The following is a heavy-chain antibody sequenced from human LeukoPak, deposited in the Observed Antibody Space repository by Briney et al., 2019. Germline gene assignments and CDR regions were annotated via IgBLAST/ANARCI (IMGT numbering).Heavy chain of an antibody. CDR1: GYTFTSYA. Sequence: GASAKVSCKASGYTFTSYAMHWVRQAPGQRLEWMGWINAGNGDTKYSQKFQGRVTITRDTSASTAYMELSSLRSEDTAVYYCARPVDYSNYRNNWFDPWGQGTLVTVSS. V-gene: IGHV1-3*01. J-gene: IGHJ5*02. CDR2: INAGNGDT. D-gene: IGHD4-11*01. CDR3: ARPVDYSNYRNNWFDP.